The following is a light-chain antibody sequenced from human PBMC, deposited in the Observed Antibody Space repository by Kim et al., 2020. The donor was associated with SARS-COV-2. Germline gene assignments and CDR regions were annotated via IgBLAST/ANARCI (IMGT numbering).Light chain of an antibody. CDR2: DTS. CDR3: KQRSSWPRT. Sequence: EIVLTQSPATLSLSPGERATLSFRASQSISSYLAWYQQKPCQAPRLLIYDTSNRTTGIPAMFSGSGSGTGFTLTISSLEPEAFAVYYFKQRSSWPRTFRQGAKVDIK. J-gene: IGKJ1*01. V-gene: IGKV3-11*01. CDR1: QSISSY.